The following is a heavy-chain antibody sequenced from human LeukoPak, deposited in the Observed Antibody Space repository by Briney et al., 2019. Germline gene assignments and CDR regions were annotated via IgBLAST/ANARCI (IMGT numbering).Heavy chain of an antibody. Sequence: ASVKVSCKASGYTFTGYYMHWVRQAPGQGLEWMGWINPNSGGTNYAQKFQGRVTMTRDTSISTAYMELSSLRSEDTAVYYCARGLRGRYNWNYATNYYYYYMDVWGKGTTVTVSS. CDR3: ARGLRGRYNWNYATNYYYYYMDV. D-gene: IGHD1-7*01. CDR1: GYTFTGYY. J-gene: IGHJ6*03. V-gene: IGHV1-2*02. CDR2: INPNSGGT.